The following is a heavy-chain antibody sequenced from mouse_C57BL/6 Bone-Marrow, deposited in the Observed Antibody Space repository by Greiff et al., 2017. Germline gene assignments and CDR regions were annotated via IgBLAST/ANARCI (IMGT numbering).Heavy chain of an antibody. CDR3: ARSGTVVDYFDY. CDR2: INPGSGGT. J-gene: IGHJ2*01. CDR1: GYAFTNYL. V-gene: IGHV1-54*01. D-gene: IGHD1-1*01. Sequence: VKLMESGAELVRPGTSVKVSCKASGYAFTNYLIEWVKQRPGQGLEWIGVINPGSGGTNYNEKFKGKATLTADKSSSTAYMQLSSLTSEDSAVYFCARSGTVVDYFDYWGQGTTLTVSS.